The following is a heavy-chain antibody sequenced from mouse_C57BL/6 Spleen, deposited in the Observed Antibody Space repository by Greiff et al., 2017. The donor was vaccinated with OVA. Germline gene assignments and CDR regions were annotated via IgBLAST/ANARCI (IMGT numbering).Heavy chain of an antibody. J-gene: IGHJ1*03. CDR2: IDPENGDT. Sequence: EVKLVESGAELVRPGASVKLSCTASGFNIKDDYMHWVKQRPEQGLEWIGWIDPENGDTEYASKFQGKATITADTSSNTAYLQLSSLTSEDTAVYYCTTSAYYSNYGEYFDVWGTGTTVTVSS. V-gene: IGHV14-4*01. CDR1: GFNIKDDY. CDR3: TTSAYYSNYGEYFDV. D-gene: IGHD2-5*01.